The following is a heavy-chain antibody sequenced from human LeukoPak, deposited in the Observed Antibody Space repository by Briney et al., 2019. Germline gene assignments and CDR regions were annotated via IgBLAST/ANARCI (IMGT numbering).Heavy chain of an antibody. CDR1: GFTFSSYS. CDR2: ISSSSSTI. Sequence: GGSLRLSCAASGFTFSSYSMNWVRQAPGKGLEWVSYISSSSSTIYYADSVEGRFTISRDDAKNSLYLQMNSLRAEDTAVYYCARDSGYYYDSSGDWGRGTLVTVSS. CDR3: ARDSGYYYDSSGD. D-gene: IGHD3-22*01. J-gene: IGHJ4*02. V-gene: IGHV3-48*01.